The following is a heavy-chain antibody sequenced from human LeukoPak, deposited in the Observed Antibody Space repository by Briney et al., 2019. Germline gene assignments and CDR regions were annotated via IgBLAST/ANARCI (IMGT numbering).Heavy chain of an antibody. Sequence: SETLSLTCTVSGGSLINYYWSWIRQPPGKGLEWIGNIYYSGTTNYNPSLKSRVTISVDTSKNQFSLKLSSVTAADTAVYYCARGQFYYDSSGLWVWGQGTLVIVSS. CDR3: ARGQFYYDSSGLWV. J-gene: IGHJ4*02. V-gene: IGHV4-59*01. CDR1: GGSLINYY. CDR2: IYYSGTT. D-gene: IGHD3-22*01.